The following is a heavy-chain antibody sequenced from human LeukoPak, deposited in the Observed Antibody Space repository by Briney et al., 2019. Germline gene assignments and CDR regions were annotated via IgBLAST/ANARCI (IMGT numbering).Heavy chain of an antibody. J-gene: IGHJ4*02. V-gene: IGHV3-30*04. Sequence: GGSLRLSCAASGFTFSSYAMHWVRQAPGKGLEWVAVISYDGSNKYYADSVKGRFTISRDNSKNTLYLQMNSLRAEDTAVYYCARWFGELLMAFDYWGQGTLVTVSS. CDR3: ARWFGELLMAFDY. D-gene: IGHD3-10*01. CDR2: ISYDGSNK. CDR1: GFTFSSYA.